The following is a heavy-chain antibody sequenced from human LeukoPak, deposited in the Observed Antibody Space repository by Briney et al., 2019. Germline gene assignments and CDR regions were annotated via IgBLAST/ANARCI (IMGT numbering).Heavy chain of an antibody. CDR1: GFTFSSYG. V-gene: IGHV3-33*01. CDR3: ARDRRITMVRGALDY. D-gene: IGHD3-10*01. J-gene: IGHJ4*02. CDR2: IWYDGSNK. Sequence: GGSLRLSWAASGFTFSSYGMHWVRQAPDKGLEWVAVIWYDGSNKYYADSVKGRFTISRDNSKNTLYLQMNSLRAEDTAVYYCARDRRITMVRGALDYWGQGTLVTVSS.